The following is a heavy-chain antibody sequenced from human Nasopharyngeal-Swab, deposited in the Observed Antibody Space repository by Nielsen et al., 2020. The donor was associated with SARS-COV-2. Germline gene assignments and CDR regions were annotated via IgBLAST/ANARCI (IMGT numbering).Heavy chain of an antibody. CDR1: GGSISSSNW. V-gene: IGHV4-4*02. CDR2: IYHSGST. J-gene: IGHJ5*02. D-gene: IGHD4-11*01. CDR3: ARGRGLPWFDP. Sequence: SETLSLTCAASGGSISSSNWWSWVRQPPGKGLEWIGEIYHSGSTNYNPSLKSRVTISVDTSKNQFSLKLSSVTAADTAVYYCARGRGLPWFDPWGQGTLVTVSS.